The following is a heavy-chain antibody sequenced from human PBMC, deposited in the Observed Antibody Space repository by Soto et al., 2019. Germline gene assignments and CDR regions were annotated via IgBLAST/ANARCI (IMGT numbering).Heavy chain of an antibody. CDR2: IKQDGSEK. J-gene: IGHJ6*02. CDR1: GFTFSSYW. D-gene: IGHD6-13*01. CDR3: ARENLEPGIAAAGTGGMDV. V-gene: IGHV3-7*01. Sequence: EVQLVESGGGLVQPGGSLRLSCAASGFTFSSYWMSWVRQAPGKGLEWVANIKQDGSEKYYVDSVKGRFTISRDNAKNXLXXQMNSLRAEDTAVYYCARENLEPGIAAAGTGGMDVWGQGTTVTVSS.